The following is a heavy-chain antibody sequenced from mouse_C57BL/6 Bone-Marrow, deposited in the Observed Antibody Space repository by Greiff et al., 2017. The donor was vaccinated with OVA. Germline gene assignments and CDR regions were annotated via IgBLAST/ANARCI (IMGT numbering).Heavy chain of an antibody. Sequence: EVKVVESGGGLVKPGGSLKLSCAASGFTFSSYAMSWVRQTPEKRLEWVATISDGGSYTYYPDNVKGRFTISRDNAKNNLYLQMSHLKSEDTAMYYCARDYGNSSWFAYWGQGTLVTVSA. CDR3: ARDYGNSSWFAY. J-gene: IGHJ3*01. D-gene: IGHD2-1*01. CDR1: GFTFSSYA. CDR2: ISDGGSYT. V-gene: IGHV5-4*01.